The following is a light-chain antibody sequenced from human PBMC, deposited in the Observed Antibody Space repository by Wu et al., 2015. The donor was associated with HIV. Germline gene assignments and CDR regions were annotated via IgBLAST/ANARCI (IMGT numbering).Light chain of an antibody. CDR3: QQYGSSLTWT. CDR1: QSVSSSH. Sequence: EIVLTQSPGTLSLSPGERATLSCRASQSVSSSHLAWYQQKPGQAPRLLIYGASSRATGIPHRFSGSGSGTDFTLTISRLEPEDFAVYYCQQYGSSLTWTFGQGTKVEIK. V-gene: IGKV3-20*01. J-gene: IGKJ1*01. CDR2: GAS.